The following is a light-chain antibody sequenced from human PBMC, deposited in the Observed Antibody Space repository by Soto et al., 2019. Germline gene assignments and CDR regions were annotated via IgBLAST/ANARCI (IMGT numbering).Light chain of an antibody. J-gene: IGKJ3*01. CDR1: ESVTSSC. Sequence: EVVLTQSPETLSLSPGERATISCTASESVTSSCLAWYQRKPGQAHRLLIHTTSTRATDIPDSFSGSVSGTEFTLTISRLEPGDYAVYYCQQWGGSPLFSFRPGTRLDL. CDR3: QQWGGSPLFS. V-gene: IGKV3-20*01. CDR2: TTS.